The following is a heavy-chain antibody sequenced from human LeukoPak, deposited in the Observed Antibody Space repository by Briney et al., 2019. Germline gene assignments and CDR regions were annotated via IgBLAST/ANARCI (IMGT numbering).Heavy chain of an antibody. CDR3: TRLSRVPDYGDYTYDY. V-gene: IGHV3-73*01. CDR2: IRSKANSYAT. CDR1: GFTFSGSA. D-gene: IGHD4-17*01. Sequence: PGGPLRLSCAASGFTFSGSAMHWVRQASGKGLEWVGRIRSKANSYATAYAASVKGRFTISRDDSKNTAYLQMNSLKTEDTAVYYCTRLSRVPDYGDYTYDYWGQGTLVTVSS. J-gene: IGHJ4*02.